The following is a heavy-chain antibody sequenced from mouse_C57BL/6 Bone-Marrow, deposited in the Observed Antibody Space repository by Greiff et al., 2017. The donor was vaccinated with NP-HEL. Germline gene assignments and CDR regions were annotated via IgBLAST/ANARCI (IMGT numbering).Heavy chain of an antibody. CDR2: ISNGGGST. D-gene: IGHD2-4*01. J-gene: IGHJ1*03. V-gene: IGHV5-12*01. Sequence: EVQLVESGGGLVQPGGSLKLSCAASGFTFSDYYMYWVRQTPEKRLEWVAYISNGGGSTYYPDTVKGRFTISRDNAKNTLYLQMSRLKSEDTAMYYCARQGDYDPYFDVWGTGTTVTVSS. CDR1: GFTFSDYY. CDR3: ARQGDYDPYFDV.